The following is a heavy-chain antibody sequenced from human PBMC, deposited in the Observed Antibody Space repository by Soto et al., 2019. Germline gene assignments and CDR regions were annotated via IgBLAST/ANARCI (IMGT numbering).Heavy chain of an antibody. CDR1: GFSLSTNGAG. CDR2: IYWDDDK. J-gene: IGHJ5*02. V-gene: IGHV2-5*02. CDR3: AHRQDYRGSWNSGWFDP. D-gene: IGHD3-16*01. Sequence: QITLEESGLMLVKPTQTLTLTCTFSGFSLSTNGAGVGWIRQPPGKALEWLALIYWDDDKRYNPSLNSRLTIFKDTSKNHVVLTMTNMDPVDTATYYCAHRQDYRGSWNSGWFDPWGQGTLVTVSS.